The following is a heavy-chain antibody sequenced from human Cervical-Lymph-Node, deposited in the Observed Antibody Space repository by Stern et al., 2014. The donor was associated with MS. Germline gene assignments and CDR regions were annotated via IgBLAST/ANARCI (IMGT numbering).Heavy chain of an antibody. V-gene: IGHV1-2*04. J-gene: IGHJ6*02. CDR3: ARDRKLGVIYGMDV. D-gene: IGHD7-27*01. CDR2: ISANKGGT. Sequence: QVKLVESGAEVKKPGASVKVSCKASGYTFTGYYMHWVRQAPGQGLEWMGWISANKGGTNYAQKFQGWVTMTRDTSISTAYMELSRLRSDDTAVYYCARDRKLGVIYGMDVWGQGTTVTVSS. CDR1: GYTFTGYY.